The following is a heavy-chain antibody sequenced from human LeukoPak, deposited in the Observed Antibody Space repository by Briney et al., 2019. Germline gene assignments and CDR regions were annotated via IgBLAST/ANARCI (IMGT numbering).Heavy chain of an antibody. CDR1: GFTFNTYG. V-gene: IGHV3-33*01. CDR3: ARGGLTIAEATTSWYLDY. CDR2: IWYDGSNE. Sequence: GRSLRLSCAASGFTFNTYGMHWVRQAQGKGLEWVALIWYDGSNENFADSVKGRFTISRDNSRNTLHLQMNSLRGEDTAVYYCARGGLTIAEATTSWYLDYWGQGTLVTVSS. J-gene: IGHJ4*02. D-gene: IGHD1-26*01.